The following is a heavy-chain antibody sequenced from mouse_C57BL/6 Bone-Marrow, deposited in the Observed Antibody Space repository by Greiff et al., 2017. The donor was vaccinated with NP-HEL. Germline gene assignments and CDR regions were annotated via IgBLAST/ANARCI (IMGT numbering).Heavy chain of an antibody. CDR2: ISSSGST. D-gene: IGHD3-1*01. J-gene: IGHJ4*01. Sequence: EVHLVESGPALVKPSQTVSLTCTVTGYSITNGDHWWNWIRQVSGSKLEWIGYISSSGSTDSNPSLKSRISITRDTSKNQVFLQLNSVTTEDIATYYCARGYSSKDYYAMDYWGQGTSVTVSS. CDR1: GYSITNGDHW. V-gene: IGHV3-4*01. CDR3: ARGYSSKDYYAMDY.